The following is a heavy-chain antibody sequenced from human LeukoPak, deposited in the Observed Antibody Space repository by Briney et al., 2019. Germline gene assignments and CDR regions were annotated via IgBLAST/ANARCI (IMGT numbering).Heavy chain of an antibody. V-gene: IGHV3-23*01. CDR1: GFTLSSYA. D-gene: IGHD1-26*01. Sequence: GGSLRLSCAASGFTLSSYAMSWVRQAPGEGLEWVSGISASGVGTYYADSVKGRFTISRDTSKNTLYLQMTSLRAEDTALYYCAKSPRLSGIYSSFLDYWGQGTLVTVSS. CDR3: AKSPRLSGIYSSFLDY. J-gene: IGHJ4*02. CDR2: ISASGVGT.